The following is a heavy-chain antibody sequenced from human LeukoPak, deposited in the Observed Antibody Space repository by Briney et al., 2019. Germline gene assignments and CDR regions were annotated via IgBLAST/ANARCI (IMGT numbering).Heavy chain of an antibody. V-gene: IGHV1-18*01. CDR3: ARERVPAAMEEWCDAFDI. J-gene: IGHJ3*02. Sequence: ASVKVSCKASGYTFTSYGISWVRQAPGQGLEWMGWISAYNGNTNYAQKLQGRVTMTTDTSTSTAYMELRSLRSDDTAVYYCARERVPAAMEEWCDAFDIWGQGTMVTVSS. D-gene: IGHD2-2*01. CDR1: GYTFTSYG. CDR2: ISAYNGNT.